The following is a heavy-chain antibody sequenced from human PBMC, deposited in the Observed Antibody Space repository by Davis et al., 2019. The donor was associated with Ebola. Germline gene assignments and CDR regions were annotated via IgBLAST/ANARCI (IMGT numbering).Heavy chain of an antibody. J-gene: IGHJ3*02. CDR1: GFTFSGSS. CDR3: ARERCSGSVCLRAFDI. V-gene: IGHV3-48*04. CDR2: ISGGTGTI. D-gene: IGHD2-15*01. Sequence: GESLKISCAASGFTFSGSSMNWVRRAPGKGLEWVSHISGGTGTIEYADSVKGRFTMSRDNAKNTLYLQMSSLRAEDTAVYYCARERCSGSVCLRAFDIWGQGTMVTVSS.